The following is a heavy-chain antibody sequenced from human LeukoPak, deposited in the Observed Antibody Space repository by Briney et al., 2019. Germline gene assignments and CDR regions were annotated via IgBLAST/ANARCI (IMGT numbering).Heavy chain of an antibody. CDR1: GYTFTSYG. CDR2: ISAYNGNT. Sequence: ASVKVSCKASGYTFTSYGISWVRQAPGQGLEWMGWISAYNGNTNYAQELQGRVTMTTDTSTSTAYMELRSLRSDDTAVYYCASKIYCGGDCYYLDYWGQGTLVTVSS. CDR3: ASKIYCGGDCYYLDY. J-gene: IGHJ4*02. V-gene: IGHV1-18*01. D-gene: IGHD2-21*01.